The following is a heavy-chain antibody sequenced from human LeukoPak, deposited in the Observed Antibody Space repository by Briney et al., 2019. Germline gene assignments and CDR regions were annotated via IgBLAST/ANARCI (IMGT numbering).Heavy chain of an antibody. D-gene: IGHD3-22*01. CDR3: ARIYYDRGGHYYDY. V-gene: IGHV3-64*01. CDR1: GFTFRNYA. Sequence: GGSLRLSCAASGFTFRNYAMHWVRQAPGEGLEYVSAITGDRGTTYYARSVKDRFTISRDNSKNTLYLQMGSLRAEDMAVYYCARIYYDRGGHYYDYWGQGTLVTVSS. CDR2: ITGDRGTT. J-gene: IGHJ4*02.